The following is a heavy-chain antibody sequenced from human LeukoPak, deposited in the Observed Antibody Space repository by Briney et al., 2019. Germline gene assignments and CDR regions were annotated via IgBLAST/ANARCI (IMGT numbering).Heavy chain of an antibody. D-gene: IGHD2-15*01. CDR3: ARGPLRYCSGGSCYPHY. CDR2: INHSGST. V-gene: IGHV4-34*01. J-gene: IGHJ4*02. CDR1: GGSFSGYY. Sequence: KSSETLSLTCAVYGGSFSGYYWSWIHQPPGKGLEWIGEINHSGSTNYNPSLKSRVTISVDTSKNQFSLKLSSVTAADTAVYYCARGPLRYCSGGSCYPHYWGQGTLVTVSS.